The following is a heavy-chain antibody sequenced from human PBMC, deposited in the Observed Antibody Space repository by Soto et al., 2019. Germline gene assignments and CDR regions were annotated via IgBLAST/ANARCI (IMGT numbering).Heavy chain of an antibody. Sequence: GGSLRLSCAASGFTFSSYAMSWVRQAPGKGLEWVSAISGSGGSTYYADSVKGRFTISRDNSKNTLYLQMNSLRAEDTAVYYCAKSIAKTPRGTGFDYWGQGTLVTVSS. D-gene: IGHD6-6*01. CDR2: ISGSGGST. CDR3: AKSIAKTPRGTGFDY. V-gene: IGHV3-23*01. CDR1: GFTFSSYA. J-gene: IGHJ4*02.